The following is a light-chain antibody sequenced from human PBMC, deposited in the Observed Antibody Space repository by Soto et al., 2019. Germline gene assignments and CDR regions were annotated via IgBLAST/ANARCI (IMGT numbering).Light chain of an antibody. J-gene: IGLJ1*01. CDR2: DVN. V-gene: IGLV2-14*01. CDR3: SSYSTTSFFV. Sequence: HSVLTQPASESGSPGQSVTISCTGTSSDVGGYNYVSWYQQYPGKAPQLMIFDVNDRPSGVSYRFSGSKSGNTASLTISGLQAEDEAHYYCSSYSTTSFFVFGTGTKVTV. CDR1: SSDVGGYNY.